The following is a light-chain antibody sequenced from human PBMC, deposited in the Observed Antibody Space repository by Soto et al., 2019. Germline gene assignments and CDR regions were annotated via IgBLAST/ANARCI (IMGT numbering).Light chain of an antibody. CDR3: QQYGSSPHGGT. CDR2: GAS. V-gene: IGKV3-20*01. J-gene: IGKJ2*02. Sequence: EIVLTQSPGTLSLSPGERATLSCRASQSVSSSYLAWYQQKPGQAPRLLIYGASSRATGIPDRFSGSGSGTDFTLTISRLEPEDFAVYYCQQYGSSPHGGTFGQGTKLEIK. CDR1: QSVSSSY.